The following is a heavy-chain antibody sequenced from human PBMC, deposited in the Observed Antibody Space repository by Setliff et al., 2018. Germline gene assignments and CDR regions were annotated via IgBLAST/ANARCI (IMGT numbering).Heavy chain of an antibody. D-gene: IGHD3-16*02. Sequence: SETLSLTCTVYGGSFSGYYWSWIRQPPGKGLEWIGEINHSGSSNYNPSLKSRVTISVDTSKNQLSLKLNSVTAADTAVYYCARGKVLYDYVWGSYRYEDYYYGMDVWGQGTTVTVS. CDR2: INHSGSS. CDR1: GGSFSGYY. CDR3: ARGKVLYDYVWGSYRYEDYYYGMDV. V-gene: IGHV4-34*01. J-gene: IGHJ6*02.